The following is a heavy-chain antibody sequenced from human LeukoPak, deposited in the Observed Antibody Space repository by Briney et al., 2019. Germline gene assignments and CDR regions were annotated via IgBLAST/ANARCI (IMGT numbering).Heavy chain of an antibody. V-gene: IGHV5-10-1*01. D-gene: IGHD3-10*01. Sequence: GESLRISCKGSGYSFTSYWISWVRQMPGKGLEWMGRIDPSDSYTNYSPSFQGHVTISADKSISTAYLQWSSPKASDTAMYYCARSLGDYYGSGIAFDIWGQGTMVTVSS. CDR3: ARSLGDYYGSGIAFDI. CDR2: IDPSDSYT. J-gene: IGHJ3*02. CDR1: GYSFTSYW.